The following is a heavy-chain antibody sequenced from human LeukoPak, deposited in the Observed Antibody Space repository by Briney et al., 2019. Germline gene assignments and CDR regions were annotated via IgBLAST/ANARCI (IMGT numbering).Heavy chain of an antibody. CDR3: AKDFLPTSYYDFWSGYPWDY. CDR1: GGTFTSYA. J-gene: IGHJ4*02. V-gene: IGHV1-69*13. Sequence: SVKVSCKTSGGTFTSYAITWVRQAPGQGLEWMGKIIPISGTTNYAQKFQGRVTFTADESTSTAYMELSSLRSEDTAVYYCAKDFLPTSYYDFWSGYPWDYWGQGTLVTVSS. CDR2: IIPISGTT. D-gene: IGHD3-3*01.